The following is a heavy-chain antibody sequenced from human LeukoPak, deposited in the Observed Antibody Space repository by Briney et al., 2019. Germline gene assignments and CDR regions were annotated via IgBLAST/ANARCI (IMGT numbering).Heavy chain of an antibody. J-gene: IGHJ4*02. CDR1: GFTFSSYE. Sequence: PGGSLRLSCAASGFTFSSYEMNWVRQAPGKGLEWVSYISRSGSSIYYTDSVKGRFTISRDNAKNSLYLQMNSLRAEDTAVYYCARDRAYSISSFGRSVDYWGQGTLVIVSS. CDR3: ARDRAYSISSFGRSVDY. V-gene: IGHV3-48*03. CDR2: ISRSGSSI. D-gene: IGHD6-6*01.